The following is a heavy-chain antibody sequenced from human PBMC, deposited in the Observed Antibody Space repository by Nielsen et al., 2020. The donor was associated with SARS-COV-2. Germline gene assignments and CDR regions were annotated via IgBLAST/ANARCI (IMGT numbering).Heavy chain of an antibody. CDR3: AKEAPYYYYMDV. Sequence: SLKISCAASGFTFDDYAMHWVRQAPGKGLEWVSGISWNSDSIGYADSVKGRFTISRDNAKNSLYLQMNSLRAEDTALYYCAKEAPYYYYMDVWGKGTTVTVSS. CDR2: ISWNSDSI. CDR1: GFTFDDYA. J-gene: IGHJ6*03. V-gene: IGHV3-9*01.